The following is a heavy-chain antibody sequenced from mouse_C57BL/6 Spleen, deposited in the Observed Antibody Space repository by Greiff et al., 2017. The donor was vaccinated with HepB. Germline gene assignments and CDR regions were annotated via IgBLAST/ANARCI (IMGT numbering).Heavy chain of an antibody. V-gene: IGHV1-80*01. D-gene: IGHD2-5*01. CDR3: ARGDDSNYERDYFDY. Sequence: VKLQESGAELVKPGASVKISCKASGYAFSSYWMNWVKQRPGKGLEWIGQIYPGDGDTNYNGKFKGKATLTADKSSSTAYMQLSSLTSEDSAVYFCARGDDSNYERDYFDYWGQGTTLTVSS. J-gene: IGHJ2*01. CDR2: IYPGDGDT. CDR1: GYAFSSYW.